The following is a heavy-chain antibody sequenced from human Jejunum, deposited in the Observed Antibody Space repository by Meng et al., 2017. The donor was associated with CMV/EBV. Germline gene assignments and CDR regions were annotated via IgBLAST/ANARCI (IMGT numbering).Heavy chain of an antibody. V-gene: IGHV4-39*07. J-gene: IGHJ4*02. Sequence: VSGGSTSSSPYYLGWIRQAPGKGLEWIGNMYDTGNIYYNPSFRSRATISVGASKNQFSLRLTAVTTADTAVYYCARSIYSNTFDFWGQGTLVTVSS. D-gene: IGHD4-11*01. CDR2: MYDTGNI. CDR3: ARSIYSNTFDF. CDR1: GGSTSSSPYY.